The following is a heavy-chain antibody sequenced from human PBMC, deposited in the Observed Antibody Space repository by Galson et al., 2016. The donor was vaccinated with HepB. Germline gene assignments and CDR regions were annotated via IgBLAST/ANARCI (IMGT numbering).Heavy chain of an antibody. CDR2: INTSNGNT. D-gene: IGHD5-24*01. Sequence: SVKVSCKASGYTFTNYAIHWVRQAPGQRLEWVGWINTSNGNTKYSQKLQGRVTITRDTSAKIVYMELSSLISEDTAVFYCTRNAGGYNFGDWGQGTLVTVSS. CDR3: TRNAGGYNFGD. V-gene: IGHV1-3*04. J-gene: IGHJ4*02. CDR1: GYTFTNYA.